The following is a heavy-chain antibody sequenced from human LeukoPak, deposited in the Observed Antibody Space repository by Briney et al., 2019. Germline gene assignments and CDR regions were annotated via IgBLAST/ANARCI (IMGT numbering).Heavy chain of an antibody. Sequence: GGSLRLSCAASGFTFSSYGMHWVRQAPGKGLKWVAVISYDGSNKYYADSVKGRFTISRDNSKNTLYLQMNSLRAEDTAVYYCAKMGVWEVPAAYDFDYWGQGTLVTVSS. D-gene: IGHD2-2*01. J-gene: IGHJ4*02. V-gene: IGHV3-30-3*02. CDR3: AKMGVWEVPAAYDFDY. CDR1: GFTFSSYG. CDR2: ISYDGSNK.